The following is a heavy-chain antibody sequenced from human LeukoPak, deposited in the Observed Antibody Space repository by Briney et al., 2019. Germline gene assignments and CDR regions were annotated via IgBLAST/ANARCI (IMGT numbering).Heavy chain of an antibody. V-gene: IGHV1-18*01. J-gene: IGHJ4*02. CDR1: GYTFTKYA. D-gene: IGHD3-3*01. CDR3: ASRDYDFWSGYYYFDY. CDR2: ISAYNGNT. Sequence: ASVKVSCKASGYTFTKYAISWVRQAPGQGLEWMGWISAYNGNTNYARKLQGRVTITADESTSTAYMELSSLRSEDTAVYYCASRDYDFWSGYYYFDYWGQGTLVTVSS.